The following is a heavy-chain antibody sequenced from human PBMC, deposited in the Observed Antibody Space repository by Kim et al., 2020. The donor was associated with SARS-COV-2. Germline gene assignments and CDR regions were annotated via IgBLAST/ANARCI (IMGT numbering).Heavy chain of an antibody. V-gene: IGHV4-39*01. Sequence: SETLSLTCTVSGGSISSSSYYWGWIRQPPGKGLEWIGSIYYSGSTYYNPSLKSRVTISVDTSKNQFSLKLSSVTAADTAVYYCARTEDYYYDSSGYFYFDYWGQGTLVTVSS. J-gene: IGHJ4*02. D-gene: IGHD3-22*01. CDR3: ARTEDYYYDSSGYFYFDY. CDR1: GGSISSSSYY. CDR2: IYYSGST.